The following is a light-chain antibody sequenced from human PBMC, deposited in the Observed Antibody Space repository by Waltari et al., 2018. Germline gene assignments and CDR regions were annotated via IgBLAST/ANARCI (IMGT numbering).Light chain of an antibody. J-gene: IGLJ2*01. V-gene: IGLV1-51*02. Sequence: SVSTQSPTVSAAPGQEVTIPCSASSSNHGNADVACYRQLPETAPKLFIYENNKRPTGIPDRFSGSKSGTSATLGITGLQTGDEADYYCGTWDTSLSALIFGGGTKLTVL. CDR1: SSNHGNAD. CDR2: ENN. CDR3: GTWDTSLSALI.